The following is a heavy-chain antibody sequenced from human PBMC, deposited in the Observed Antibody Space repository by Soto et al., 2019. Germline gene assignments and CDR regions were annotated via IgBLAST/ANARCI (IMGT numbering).Heavy chain of an antibody. CDR2: IHGDGDYT. J-gene: IGHJ2*01. D-gene: IGHD1-26*01. CDR3: AKNRGAGSYSNWSFAV. Sequence: QVLESGGGLVQPGGSLRLSCAASGFTFSCCAMSWVRQAPGKGLEWVSTIHGDGDYTHDTDSVKGRFTISRDNSRNTLYLQMTSLRADDTAVYYCAKNRGAGSYSNWSFAVWGRGTLVTVSS. CDR1: GFTFSCCA. V-gene: IGHV3-23*01.